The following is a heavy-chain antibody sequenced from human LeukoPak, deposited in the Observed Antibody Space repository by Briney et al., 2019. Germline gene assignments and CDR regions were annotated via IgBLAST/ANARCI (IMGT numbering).Heavy chain of an antibody. CDR3: ARVLRALRSGYTRFDY. D-gene: IGHD3-3*01. J-gene: IGHJ4*02. CDR1: GDTITDY. CDR2: IHASGST. Sequence: SETLSHTCTVSGDTITDYWGWIRPPGGKGLEWIGRIHASGSTKHNPALKSRVTISVDNSKNQFSLKLNSVTAADTALYYCARVLRALRSGYTRFDYWCQGTLVTVSS. V-gene: IGHV4-4*07.